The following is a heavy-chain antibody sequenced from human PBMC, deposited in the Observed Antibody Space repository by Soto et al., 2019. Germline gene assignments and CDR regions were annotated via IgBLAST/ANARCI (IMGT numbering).Heavy chain of an antibody. Sequence: QLQLQESGSGLVKPSQTLSLTCAVSGGSISSGGYSWSWTRQPPGKGLEWIGHIYHRGSSYYNPPLKSRVTISVDRTRTQFSLKLSSGTAADTAVYYCARAHYDGSGGLNWFDPWGQGTLVTV. CDR1: GGSISSGGYS. D-gene: IGHD3-10*01. J-gene: IGHJ5*02. CDR3: ARAHYDGSGGLNWFDP. V-gene: IGHV4-30-2*01. CDR2: IYHRGSS.